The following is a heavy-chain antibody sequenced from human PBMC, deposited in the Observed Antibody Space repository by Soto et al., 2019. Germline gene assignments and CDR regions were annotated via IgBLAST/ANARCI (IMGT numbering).Heavy chain of an antibody. CDR2: IYYSGST. J-gene: IGHJ5*02. V-gene: IGHV4-59*01. CDR1: GGSISSYY. Sequence: PSETLSLTCTVSGGSISSYYWSWIRQPPGKGLEWIGYIYYSGSTNYNPSLKSRVTISVDTSKNQLSLKLSSVTAADTAVYYCARELYCSSTSCYTWGLVNWFDPCRQ. D-gene: IGHD2-2*02. CDR3: ARELYCSSTSCYTWGLVNWFDP.